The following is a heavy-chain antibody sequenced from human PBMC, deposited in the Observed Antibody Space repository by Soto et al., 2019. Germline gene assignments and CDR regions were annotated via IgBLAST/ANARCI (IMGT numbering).Heavy chain of an antibody. CDR3: VIDRPVDPWFDY. D-gene: IGHD2-15*01. CDR1: EFAFSRRYTFNDFW. CDR2: INKDGSEK. V-gene: IGHV3-7*03. Sequence: VQLVESGGGSVQPGGSLRLSCAASEFAFSRRYTFNDFWMSWVRQAPGRGLEWVANINKDGSEKYYVDSVKGRFTISRDNAKNSLYLQMDGLRAEDAAIYYCVIDRPVDPWFDYWGQGTLVTVPS. J-gene: IGHJ4*02.